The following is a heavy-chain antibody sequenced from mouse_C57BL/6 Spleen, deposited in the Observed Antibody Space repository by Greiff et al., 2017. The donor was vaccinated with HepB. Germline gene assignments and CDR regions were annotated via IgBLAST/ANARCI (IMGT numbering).Heavy chain of an antibody. CDR3: VRRSLYAMDY. V-gene: IGHV10-1*01. Sequence: EVQLKESGGGLVQPKGSLKLSCAASGFSFNTYAMNWVRQAPGKGLEWVARIRSKSNNYATYYADSVKDRFTISRDDSESMLYLQMNNLKTEDTAMYYCVRRSLYAMDYWGQGTSVTVSS. CDR2: IRSKSNNYAT. J-gene: IGHJ4*01. D-gene: IGHD6-2*01. CDR1: GFSFNTYA.